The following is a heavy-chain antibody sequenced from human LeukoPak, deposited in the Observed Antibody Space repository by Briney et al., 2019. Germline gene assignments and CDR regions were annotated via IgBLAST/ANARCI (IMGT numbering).Heavy chain of an antibody. CDR1: GFSLSTSGVG. D-gene: IGHD1-1*01. CDR3: AHRGAGTTFDY. Sequence: GSGPTLVKPTQTLTLTCTFSGFSLSTSGVGVGWIRQPPGKALEWLALIYWDDDKRYSPSLKSRLTITKDTSKNQVVLTMTNIDPVDTATYYCAHRGAGTTFDYWGQGTLVTVSS. V-gene: IGHV2-5*02. J-gene: IGHJ4*02. CDR2: IYWDDDK.